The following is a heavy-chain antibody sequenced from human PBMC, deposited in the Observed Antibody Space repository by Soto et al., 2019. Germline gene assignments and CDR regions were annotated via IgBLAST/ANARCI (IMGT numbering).Heavy chain of an antibody. Sequence: PSETLSLTCTVSGGSISSYYWSWIRQPPGKGLEWIGYIYYSGSTNYNPSLKSRVTISVDTSKNQFSVKLSSVTAADTAVYYCARSYDGHTTYFDYWGQGTLVTVSS. CDR3: ARSYDGHTTYFDY. CDR1: GGSISSYY. J-gene: IGHJ4*02. D-gene: IGHD1-26*01. CDR2: IYYSGST. V-gene: IGHV4-59*01.